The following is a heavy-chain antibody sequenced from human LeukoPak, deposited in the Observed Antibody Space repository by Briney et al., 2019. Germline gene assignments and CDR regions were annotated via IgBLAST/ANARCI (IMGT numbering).Heavy chain of an antibody. Sequence: SETLSLTCTVSGASISSDYGSWIRQPPGKGLEWIGYISYSGSTNYNPSLKSRVTISVDTSKNQFSLKLSSVTAADTAVYFCARHGASGSYLYYFDYWGQGTLVTVSS. D-gene: IGHD1-26*01. CDR3: ARHGASGSYLYYFDY. CDR1: GASISSDY. CDR2: ISYSGST. J-gene: IGHJ4*02. V-gene: IGHV4-59*08.